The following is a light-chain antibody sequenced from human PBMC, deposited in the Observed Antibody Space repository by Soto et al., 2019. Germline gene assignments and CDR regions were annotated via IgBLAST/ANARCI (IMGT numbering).Light chain of an antibody. CDR3: QQSYSSPPT. CDR2: AAS. Sequence: DIQITQSPSSLSASVADRVIITCRASQSISNHLNWYQQKPGKAPKLLIFAASSLQSGVPSRFSGSRSGPDFTLTISRLQPEDFATYYCQQSYSSPPTFGQGTKV. J-gene: IGKJ1*01. CDR1: QSISNH. V-gene: IGKV1-39*01.